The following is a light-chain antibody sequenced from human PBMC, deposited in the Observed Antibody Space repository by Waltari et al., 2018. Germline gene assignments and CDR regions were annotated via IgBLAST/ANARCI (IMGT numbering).Light chain of an antibody. CDR2: EGS. CDR1: SSDVGTYDL. CDR3: CSYAGSGTWV. V-gene: IGLV2-23*01. Sequence: SALTQPASVSGSPGQSITISRTGTSSDVGTYDLAPWYQHHPGKAPKLMIYEGSKRPSGVSNRFSGSKSGDTASLTISGLQAEDETDYYCCSYAGSGTWVFGGGTKLTVL. J-gene: IGLJ3*02.